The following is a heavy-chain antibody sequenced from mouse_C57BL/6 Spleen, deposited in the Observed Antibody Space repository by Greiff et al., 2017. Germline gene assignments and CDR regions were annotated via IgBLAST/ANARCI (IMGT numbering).Heavy chain of an antibody. V-gene: IGHV1-81*01. D-gene: IGHD1-1*01. J-gene: IGHJ3*01. CDR2: IYPRSGNT. Sequence: QVQLQQSGAELARPGASVQLSCKASGYTFTSYGISWVKQRTGQGLEWIGEIYPRSGNTYYNEKFKGKATLTADKSSSTAYMELRSLTSEDSAVYFCGNYGSSPFAYWGQGTLVTVSA. CDR1: GYTFTSYG. CDR3: GNYGSSPFAY.